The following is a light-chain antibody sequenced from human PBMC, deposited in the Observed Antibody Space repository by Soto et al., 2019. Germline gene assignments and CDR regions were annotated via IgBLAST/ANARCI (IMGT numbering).Light chain of an antibody. J-gene: IGLJ2*01. CDR2: DVS. V-gene: IGLV2-14*01. CDR1: SSDIGGYNY. Sequence: QSALTQPASVSGSPGQSITIACTGTSSDIGGYNYVSWYQQHPGKAPKLMIYDVSNRPSGVSNRFSGSKSGNTASLTISGLQAEDEADYYCSSYTSSSILVVIFGGGTKVTVL. CDR3: SSYTSSSILVVI.